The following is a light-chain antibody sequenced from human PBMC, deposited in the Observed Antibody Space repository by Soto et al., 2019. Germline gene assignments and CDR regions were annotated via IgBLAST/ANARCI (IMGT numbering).Light chain of an antibody. CDR2: DAS. CDR3: QQRKSWPLT. V-gene: IGKV3-11*01. J-gene: IGKJ4*01. Sequence: EIVLTQSPATLPLSPGDRATLSCRASQSISSSLAWYQQKAGQAPRLLIYDASNRATGIPAKFSGSGSETDFTLTISFLEPEDFAVYYCQQRKSWPLTFGAGTRIEIK. CDR1: QSISSS.